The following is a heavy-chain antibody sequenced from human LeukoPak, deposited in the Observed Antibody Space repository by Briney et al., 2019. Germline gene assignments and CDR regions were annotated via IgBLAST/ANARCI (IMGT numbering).Heavy chain of an antibody. V-gene: IGHV4-30-2*01. J-gene: IGHJ6*02. CDR3: ARSGIAARSYYYYGMDV. Sequence: PSETLSLTCAVSGGSISSGGYSWSWLRQPPGKGLEWIVYIYHSGSTYYNPSLKSRVTISVDRSKNQFSLKLSSVTAADTAVYYCARSGIAARSYYYYGMDVWGQGTTVTVSS. D-gene: IGHD6-6*01. CDR2: IYHSGST. CDR1: GGSISSGGYS.